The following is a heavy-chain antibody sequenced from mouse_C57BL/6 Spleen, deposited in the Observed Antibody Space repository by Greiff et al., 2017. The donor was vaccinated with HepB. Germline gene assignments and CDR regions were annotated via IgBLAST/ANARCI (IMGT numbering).Heavy chain of an antibody. CDR2: IYPRSGNT. V-gene: IGHV1-81*01. Sequence: VKLMESGAELARPGASVKLSCKASGYTFTSYGISWVKQRTGQGLEWIGEIYPRSGNTYYNEKFKGKATLTADKSSSTAYMELRSLTSEDSAVYFCARNYDYDGGYFDYWGQGTTLTVSS. J-gene: IGHJ2*01. CDR1: GYTFTSYG. CDR3: ARNYDYDGGYFDY. D-gene: IGHD2-4*01.